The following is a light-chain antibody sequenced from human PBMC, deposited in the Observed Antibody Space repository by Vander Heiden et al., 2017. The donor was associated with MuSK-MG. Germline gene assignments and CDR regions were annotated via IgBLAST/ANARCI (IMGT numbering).Light chain of an antibody. CDR1: NLGSKS. Sequence: SYVPTQPPSVSLSPVRTARLTCWGTNLGSKSVHWYQQKPGHPTVVVIYYDNDRPAGIPDRFSGSNAGNTATLTISRGEDGEDADYYCQGGESSSDVVFGGGTKLTVL. V-gene: IGLV3-21*01. J-gene: IGLJ2*01. CDR2: YDN. CDR3: QGGESSSDVV.